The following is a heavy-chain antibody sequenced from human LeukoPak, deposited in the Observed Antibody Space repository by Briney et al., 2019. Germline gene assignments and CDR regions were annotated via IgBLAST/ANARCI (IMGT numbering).Heavy chain of an antibody. CDR1: GYTFTSYG. CDR2: ISAYNGNT. Sequence: GASVKVSCKASGYTFTSYGISWVRQAPGQGLEWMGWISAYNGNTNYAQKLQGRVSMTTDTSTSTAYMELRSLRSDDTAVYYCASFNFLTYYFGYWGQGTLVTVSS. D-gene: IGHD1-1*01. J-gene: IGHJ4*02. V-gene: IGHV1-18*01. CDR3: ASFNFLTYYFGY.